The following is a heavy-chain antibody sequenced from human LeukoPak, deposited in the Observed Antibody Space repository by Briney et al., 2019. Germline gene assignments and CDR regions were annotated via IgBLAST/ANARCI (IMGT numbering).Heavy chain of an antibody. J-gene: IGHJ4*02. D-gene: IGHD3-9*01. CDR3: AKGRERSDWYNFDY. Sequence: GGSLRLSCAASGFIFSSYAMSWVRQAPGKGLEWVSAISCSDGSTYYADSVKGRFTISRDNSKNTLFLQMNSLEVEDTAVYYCAKGRERSDWYNFDYWGQGTLVTVSS. V-gene: IGHV3-23*01. CDR1: GFIFSSYA. CDR2: ISCSDGST.